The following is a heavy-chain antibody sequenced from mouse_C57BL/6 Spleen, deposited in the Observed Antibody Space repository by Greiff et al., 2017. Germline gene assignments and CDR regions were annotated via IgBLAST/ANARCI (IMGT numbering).Heavy chain of an antibody. CDR3: ARIYYDYLFDY. Sequence: EVMLVESGGGLVKPGGSLTLSCAASGFTFSDYGMHWVRQAPEKGLEWVAYISSGSSTIYYADIVKGRFTISRDNAKNTLFQQMTSLRSEDTAMYYCARIYYDYLFDYWGQGTTLTVSS. V-gene: IGHV5-17*01. D-gene: IGHD2-4*01. J-gene: IGHJ2*01. CDR1: GFTFSDYG. CDR2: ISSGSSTI.